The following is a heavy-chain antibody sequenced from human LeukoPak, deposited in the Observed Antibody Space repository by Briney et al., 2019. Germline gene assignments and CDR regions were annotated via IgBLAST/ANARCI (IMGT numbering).Heavy chain of an antibody. D-gene: IGHD6-13*01. J-gene: IGHJ4*02. CDR3: AKDSHPLSSSSWFFES. CDR1: GFTFSDHY. CDR2: LSATGDIT. Sequence: GGSLGLSCVASGFTFSDHYMSWIRQAPGKGLDWVSSLSATGDITYYADSVKGRFTVSRDNSNGTVFLQMNSLRAEDTAVYYCAKDSHPLSSSSWFFESWGQGTLVTVSS. V-gene: IGHV3-23*01.